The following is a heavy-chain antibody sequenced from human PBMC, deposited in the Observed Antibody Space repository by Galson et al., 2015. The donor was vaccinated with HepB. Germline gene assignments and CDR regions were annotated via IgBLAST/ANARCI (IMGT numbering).Heavy chain of an antibody. CDR1: GGTFSSYA. CDR3: AKDLGGATRYFDY. Sequence: SVKVSCKASGGTFSSYAISWVRQAPGQGLEWMGGIIPIFGTANYAQKFQGGVTITADESTSTAYMELSSLRSEDTAVYYCAKDLGGATRYFDYWGQGTLVTVSS. V-gene: IGHV1-69*13. J-gene: IGHJ4*02. CDR2: IIPIFGTA. D-gene: IGHD3-16*01.